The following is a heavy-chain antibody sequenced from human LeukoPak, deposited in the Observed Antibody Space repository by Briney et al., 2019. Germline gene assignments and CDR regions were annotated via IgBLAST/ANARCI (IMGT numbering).Heavy chain of an antibody. J-gene: IGHJ4*02. Sequence: GGSLRLSCAASGFTFSSYNMNWVRQAPVKGLEWISSISSSSGYIYYADSVKGRFTISRDNAKNSLYLQMNSLSAEDTAVYYCARDPGVGRLHATKAWGQGTLVTVSS. CDR3: ARDPGVGRLHATKA. CDR2: ISSSSGYI. CDR1: GFTFSSYN. V-gene: IGHV3-21*01. D-gene: IGHD5-24*01.